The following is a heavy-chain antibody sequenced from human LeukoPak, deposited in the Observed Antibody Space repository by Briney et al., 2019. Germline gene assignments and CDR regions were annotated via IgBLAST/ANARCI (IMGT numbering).Heavy chain of an antibody. D-gene: IGHD2-2*01. CDR1: GGSISSYY. Sequence: SETLSLTCAVSGGSISSYYWSWIRQPPGKGLEWIGYIYTNGSTNYNPSLKSRVTISVATSKNQFSRKLSSVTAADTAVYYCARHGSVVVVPAANKYNWFDPWGQGTLATVSS. J-gene: IGHJ5*02. V-gene: IGHV4-4*09. CDR3: ARHGSVVVVPAANKYNWFDP. CDR2: IYTNGST.